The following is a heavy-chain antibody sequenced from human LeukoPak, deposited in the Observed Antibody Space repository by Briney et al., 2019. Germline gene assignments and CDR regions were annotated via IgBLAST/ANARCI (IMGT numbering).Heavy chain of an antibody. CDR3: ARVDSGVVPAAWWDYFDY. CDR2: IYYSGST. V-gene: IGHV4-30-4*01. D-gene: IGHD2-2*01. CDR1: GGSISSGDYY. J-gene: IGHJ4*02. Sequence: PSETLSLACTVSGGSISSGDYYWSWIRQPPGKGLEWIGYIYYSGSTYYNPSLKSRVTISVDTSKNQFSLKLSSVTAADTAVYYCARVDSGVVPAAWWDYFDYWGQGTLVTVSS.